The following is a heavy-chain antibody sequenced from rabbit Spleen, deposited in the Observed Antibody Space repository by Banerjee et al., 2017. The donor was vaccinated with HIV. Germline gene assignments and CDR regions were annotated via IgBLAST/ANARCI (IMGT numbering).Heavy chain of an antibody. Sequence: QELVESGGGLVQPGGSLKLSCKASRFDFSTYSMSWVRQAPGKGLEWIGLTEPIFGTTYYASWVNGRFTISSHNAQNTLYLQLNSLTAADTATYFCVREAGYGGYGDGNLWGPGNPGHRL. D-gene: IGHD6-1*01. CDR2: TEPIFGTT. V-gene: IGHV1S7*01. J-gene: IGHJ4*01. CDR3: VREAGYGGYGDGNL. CDR1: RFDFSTYS.